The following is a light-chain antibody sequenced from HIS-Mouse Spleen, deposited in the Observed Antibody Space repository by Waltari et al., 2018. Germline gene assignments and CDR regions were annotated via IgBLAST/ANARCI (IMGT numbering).Light chain of an antibody. CDR2: KDS. J-gene: IGLJ2*01. CDR3: QSADSSGNYVV. CDR1: AFPKQY. V-gene: IGLV3-25*03. Sequence: SYELTQPPSVSVSPGQTARITCSGDAFPKQYAYWYQQKPGQAPVVGIYKDSERPSGIPERFSGSSSGTTVTLTISGVQAEDEADYYCQSADSSGNYVVFGGGTKLTVL.